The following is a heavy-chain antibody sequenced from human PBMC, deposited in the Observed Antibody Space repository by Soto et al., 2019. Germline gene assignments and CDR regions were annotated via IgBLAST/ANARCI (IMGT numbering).Heavy chain of an antibody. J-gene: IGHJ2*01. V-gene: IGHV4-39*01. CDR2: IYYNGNA. CDR1: CGSIGGSDYY. D-gene: IGHD3-3*02. CDR3: ERHRPGHLWYLDV. Sequence: QLQLQESGPGLVKPSETLSLTCSASCGSIGGSDYYWAWFRQPPGKGLEWIANIYYNGNAFYNPSLKRRVTMALDTSKNWLSLKLSSVTAADTAVYYCERHRPGHLWYLDVWGRGSLITVPS.